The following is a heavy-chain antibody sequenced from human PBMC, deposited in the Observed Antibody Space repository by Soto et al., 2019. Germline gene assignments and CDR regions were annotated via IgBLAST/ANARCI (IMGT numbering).Heavy chain of an antibody. V-gene: IGHV3-23*01. J-gene: IGHJ4*02. CDR3: ARRSSGWVFDY. Sequence: EVQLLESGGGLVQPGGSLRLSCAASGFTFSSDAMTWVRQAPGKGLEWVSIISGSGGSTYYADSVKGRFTISRDNSKNTLYLQMNSLRAEDTAVYYCARRSSGWVFDYWGQGTLVTVSS. D-gene: IGHD6-19*01. CDR2: ISGSGGST. CDR1: GFTFSSDA.